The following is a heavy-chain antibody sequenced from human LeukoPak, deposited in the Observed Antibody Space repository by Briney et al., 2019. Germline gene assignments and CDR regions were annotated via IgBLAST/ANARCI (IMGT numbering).Heavy chain of an antibody. J-gene: IGHJ3*02. V-gene: IGHV4-61*02. D-gene: IGHD1-1*01. CDR2: IYTSGST. Sequence: SQTLSLTCTVSGGSISSGSYYWSWIRQPAGKGLEWIGRIYTSGSTNYNPSLKSRVTISVDTSKNQFSLKLSSVTAADTAVYYCARYPPSGYWNDAHAFDIWGQGTMVTVSS. CDR3: ARYPPSGYWNDAHAFDI. CDR1: GGSISSGSYY.